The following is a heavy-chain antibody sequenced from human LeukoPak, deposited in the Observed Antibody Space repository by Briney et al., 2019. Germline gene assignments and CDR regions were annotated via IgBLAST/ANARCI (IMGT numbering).Heavy chain of an antibody. CDR2: IYYSGST. CDR3: ARRRVVGATSFDY. J-gene: IGHJ4*02. Sequence: SETLSLTCTVSGGSISSSSYYWGWIRQPPGEGLEWIGSIYYSGSTYYNPSLKSRVTISVDTSKNQFSLKLSSVTAADTAVYYCARRRVVGATSFDYWGQGTLVTVSS. V-gene: IGHV4-39*01. D-gene: IGHD1-26*01. CDR1: GGSISSSSYY.